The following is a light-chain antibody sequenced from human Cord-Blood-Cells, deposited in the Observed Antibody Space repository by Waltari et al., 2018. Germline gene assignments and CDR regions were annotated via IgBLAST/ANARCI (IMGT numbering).Light chain of an antibody. CDR2: GAS. CDR3: QHRLRT. Sequence: EIVLTQSPGTLSLSPGERATLSCRASQSVSSSYLAWYQQKPGQAPRLLIYGASSRATGIPDRFSGSGSGTDFTLTISRLEPEDFAVYYGQHRLRTFGQGTKVEIK. V-gene: IGKV3-20*01. J-gene: IGKJ1*01. CDR1: QSVSSSY.